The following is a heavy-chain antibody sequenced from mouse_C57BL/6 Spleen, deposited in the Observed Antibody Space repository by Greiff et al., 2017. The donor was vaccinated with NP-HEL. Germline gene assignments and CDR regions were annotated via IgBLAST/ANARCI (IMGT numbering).Heavy chain of an antibody. CDR1: GYSITSGYY. Sequence: VQLQQSGPGLVKPSQSLSLTCSVTGYSITSGYYWNWIRQFPGNKLEWMGYISYDGSNNYNPSLKNRISITRDTSKNQFFLKLNSVTTEDTATYYCGYFDVWGTGTTVTVSS. CDR2: ISYDGSN. J-gene: IGHJ1*03. V-gene: IGHV3-6*01. CDR3: GYFDV.